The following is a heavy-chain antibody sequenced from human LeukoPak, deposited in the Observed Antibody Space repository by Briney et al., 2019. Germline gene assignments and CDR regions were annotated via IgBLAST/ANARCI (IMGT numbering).Heavy chain of an antibody. CDR1: GGSISSYY. J-gene: IGHJ4*02. Sequence: SETLSLTCTVSGGSISSYYWSWIRQPPGKGLERIGYIYYSGSTNYNPSLKSRVTISVDTSKNQFSLKLSSVTAADTAVYYCARGDYDFWSGYYTWFDYWGQGTLVTVSS. CDR3: ARGDYDFWSGYYTWFDY. D-gene: IGHD3-3*01. CDR2: IYYSGST. V-gene: IGHV4-59*01.